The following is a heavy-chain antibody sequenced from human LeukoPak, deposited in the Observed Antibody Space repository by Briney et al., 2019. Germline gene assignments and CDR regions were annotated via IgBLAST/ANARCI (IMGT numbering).Heavy chain of an antibody. CDR3: VKDGTTDGGYGDFDY. J-gene: IGHJ4*01. CDR2: ISSNGGST. CDR1: GFTFSSYA. V-gene: IGHV3-64D*06. D-gene: IGHD5-12*01. Sequence: GGSLRLSCSASGFTFSSYAMHWVRQAPGKGLEYVSAISSNGGSTYYADSVKGRFTISRDNSKNTLYLQMSSLRAEDTAVYYCVKDGTTDGGYGDFDYWGHGTLVTVSS.